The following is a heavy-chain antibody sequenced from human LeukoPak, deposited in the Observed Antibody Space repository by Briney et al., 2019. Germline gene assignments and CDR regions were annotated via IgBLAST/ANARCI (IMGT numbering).Heavy chain of an antibody. J-gene: IGHJ4*02. CDR2: IWYDGSNK. V-gene: IGHV3-33*06. Sequence: GGSLRLSCAASGFTFSSYSMNWVRQAPGKGLEWVTVIWYDGSNKYYADSVRGRFTISRDNSKNTLYLQMNSLRAEDTAVYYCAKGISGYSSSWYKFDYWGQGTLVTVSS. CDR1: GFTFSSYS. D-gene: IGHD6-13*01. CDR3: AKGISGYSSSWYKFDY.